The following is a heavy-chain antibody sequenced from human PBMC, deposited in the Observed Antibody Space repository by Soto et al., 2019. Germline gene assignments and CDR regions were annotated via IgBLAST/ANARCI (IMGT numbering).Heavy chain of an antibody. V-gene: IGHV1-69*06. CDR1: GGTFSSYA. CDR2: IIPIFGTA. Sequence: QVQLVQSGAEVKKPGSSVKVSCKASGGTFSSYAISWVRQAPGQGLEWMGGIIPIFGTANYAQKFQGRVTITADKSTSTAYMELSSLRSEDTAVYYCARVTTDCSGGSGFLTPFDPWGQGTLVTVSS. D-gene: IGHD2-15*01. CDR3: ARVTTDCSGGSGFLTPFDP. J-gene: IGHJ5*02.